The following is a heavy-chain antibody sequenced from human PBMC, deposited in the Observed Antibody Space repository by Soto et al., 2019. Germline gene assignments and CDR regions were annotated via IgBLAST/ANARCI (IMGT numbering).Heavy chain of an antibody. D-gene: IGHD3-10*01. CDR2: INPNSGGT. V-gene: IGHV1-2*04. CDR1: GYTFTGYY. CDR3: ARGSRYYYGSESSYDYYYYYGMDV. Sequence: ASVKVSCKASGYTFTGYYMHWVRQAPGQGLEWMGWINPNSGGTNYAQKFQGWVTMTRDTSISTAYMELSRLRSDDTAAYYCARGSRYYYGSESSYDYYYYYGMDVWGQGTTVTVSS. J-gene: IGHJ6*02.